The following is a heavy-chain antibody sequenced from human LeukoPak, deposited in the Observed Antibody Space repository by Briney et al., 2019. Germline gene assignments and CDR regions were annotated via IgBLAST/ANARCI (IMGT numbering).Heavy chain of an antibody. D-gene: IGHD5-18*01. V-gene: IGHV3-49*04. J-gene: IGHJ4*02. CDR3: TRAPHRYSYGPMNY. CDR1: GFTYGDYA. Sequence: PGRSLRLSCTASGFTYGDYAMSWVRQAPGKGLEWVGFIRSKAYGGTTEYAASVKGRFTIPRDDSKSIAYLQMNSLKTEDTAVYYCTRAPHRYSYGPMNYWGQGTLVTVSS. CDR2: IRSKAYGGTT.